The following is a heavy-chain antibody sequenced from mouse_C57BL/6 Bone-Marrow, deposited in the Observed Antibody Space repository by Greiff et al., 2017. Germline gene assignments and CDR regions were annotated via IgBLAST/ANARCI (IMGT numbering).Heavy chain of an antibody. CDR2: ISDGGSYT. CDR3: ARAWGWLPWYFDV. CDR1: GFTFSSYA. V-gene: IGHV5-4*03. D-gene: IGHD2-3*01. Sequence: EVMLVESGGGLVKPGGSLKLSCAASGFTFSSYAMSWVRQTPEKRLEWVATISDGGSYTYYPDNVKGRFTISRDNAKNNLYLQMSHLKSEDTAMYYCARAWGWLPWYFDVWGTGTTVTVSS. J-gene: IGHJ1*03.